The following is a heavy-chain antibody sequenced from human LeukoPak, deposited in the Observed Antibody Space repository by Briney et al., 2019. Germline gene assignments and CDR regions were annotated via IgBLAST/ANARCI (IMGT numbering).Heavy chain of an antibody. CDR3: ARSRVPYDFLRPWGFDP. V-gene: IGHV4-4*07. Sequence: SETLSLTCTVSGGSISSYYWSWIRQPAGKGLEWIGRIYTSGSTNYNPSLKSRVTMSVDTSKNQFSLKLSSVTAADTAVYYCARSRVPYDFLRPWGFDPWGQGTLVTVSS. CDR2: IYTSGST. J-gene: IGHJ5*02. CDR1: GGSISSYY. D-gene: IGHD3-3*01.